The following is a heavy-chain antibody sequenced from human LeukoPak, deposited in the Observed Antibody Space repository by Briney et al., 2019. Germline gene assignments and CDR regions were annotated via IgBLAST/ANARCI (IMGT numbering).Heavy chain of an antibody. CDR2: IRNDESNK. J-gene: IGHJ4*02. V-gene: IGHV3-30*02. CDR1: GFTFSSYG. CDR3: AKGNPNDY. Sequence: GGSLRLSCAASGFTFSSYGMHWVRQAPGKGLEWVAFIRNDESNKYYTDSVKGRSTISRDNSNNTLYLQMNSLRAEDTAVYFCAKGNPNDYWGQGTLVTVSS. D-gene: IGHD2/OR15-2a*01.